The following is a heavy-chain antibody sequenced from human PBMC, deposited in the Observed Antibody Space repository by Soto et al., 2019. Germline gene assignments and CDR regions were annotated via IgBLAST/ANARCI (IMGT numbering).Heavy chain of an antibody. V-gene: IGHV3-30*18. CDR2: IAYDGKEK. D-gene: IGHD1-26*01. Sequence: QVQLVESGGGVVQPGTSLRLSCAASGFTFKTHAMHWVRQAPGKGLEWMAVIAYDGKEKFYADSVKGRFTISRDNSKNALYLQINTLRNEDTAVYYCGKDVGDYVPYYYGVDVWGQGTTVTFSS. J-gene: IGHJ6*02. CDR1: GFTFKTHA. CDR3: GKDVGDYVPYYYGVDV.